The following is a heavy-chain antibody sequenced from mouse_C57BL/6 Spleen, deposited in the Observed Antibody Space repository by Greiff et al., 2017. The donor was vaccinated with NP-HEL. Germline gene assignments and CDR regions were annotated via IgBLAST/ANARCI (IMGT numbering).Heavy chain of an antibody. CDR3: AVAHYSNYGYFDY. CDR2: IDPANGNT. D-gene: IGHD2-5*01. V-gene: IGHV14-3*01. J-gene: IGHJ2*01. CDR1: GFNIKNTY. Sequence: VQLKQSVAELVRPGASVKLSCTASGFNIKNTYMHWVKQSPEQGLEWIGRIDPANGNTKYAPKFQGKATITADTSSNTAYLQLSSLTSEDTAIYYCAVAHYSNYGYFDYWGQGTTLTVSS.